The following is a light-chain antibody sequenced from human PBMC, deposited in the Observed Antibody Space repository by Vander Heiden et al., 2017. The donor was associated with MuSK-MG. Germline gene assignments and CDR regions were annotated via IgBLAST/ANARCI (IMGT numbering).Light chain of an antibody. Sequence: EVVLPQSPGTLSFSPGASATLSRRASQSINYKYLAWYQQRPGQAPRLLIYATSTRATGIPDRFRGSGSGTEFTLTIARLEPEDFAVYYCQQWDTQCSRWTFGQGTKVEIK. CDR1: QSINYKY. CDR3: QQWDTQCSRWT. V-gene: IGKV3-20*01. CDR2: ATS. J-gene: IGKJ1*01.